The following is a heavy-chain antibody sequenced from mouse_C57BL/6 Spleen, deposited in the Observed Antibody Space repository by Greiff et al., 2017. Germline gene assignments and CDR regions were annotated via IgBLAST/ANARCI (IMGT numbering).Heavy chain of an antibody. V-gene: IGHV1-59*01. CDR3: ARSRYYGSSYEYFDV. Sequence: VKLQQPGAELVRPGTSVKLSCKASGYTFTSYWMHWVKQRPGQGLEWIGVIDPSDSYTNYNQKFKGKATLTVDTSSSTAYMQLSSLTSEDSAVYYCARSRYYGSSYEYFDVWGTGTTVTVSS. J-gene: IGHJ1*03. D-gene: IGHD1-1*01. CDR2: IDPSDSYT. CDR1: GYTFTSYW.